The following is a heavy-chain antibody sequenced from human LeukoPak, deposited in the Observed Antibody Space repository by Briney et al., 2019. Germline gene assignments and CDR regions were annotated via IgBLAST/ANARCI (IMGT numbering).Heavy chain of an antibody. Sequence: ASVKVSCKASGYTFTGYYMHWVRQAPGQGLEWMGWINPNSGGTNYAQKFQGRVTMTRDTSISTAYMELSRLRSDDTAVYYCARARTVRGVTRSNWFDPWGQGTLVTVSS. J-gene: IGHJ5*02. CDR2: INPNSGGT. V-gene: IGHV1-2*02. D-gene: IGHD3-10*01. CDR3: ARARTVRGVTRSNWFDP. CDR1: GYTFTGYY.